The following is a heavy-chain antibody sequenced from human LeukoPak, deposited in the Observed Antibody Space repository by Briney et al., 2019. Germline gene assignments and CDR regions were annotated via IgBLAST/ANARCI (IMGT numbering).Heavy chain of an antibody. J-gene: IGHJ4*01. D-gene: IGHD1-26*01. V-gene: IGHV3-23*01. CDR1: GFTFSTNA. CDR2: ISGSGAST. Sequence: PGGSLRLSCGASGFTFSTNAMSWVRQAPGKGLEWISGISGSGASTYYADSVTGRFTISRDNSRNTLYLQMNSLRGDDTAVYYCAKDVGKWESLHFFDYWGQGTLVTVSS. CDR3: AKDVGKWESLHFFDY.